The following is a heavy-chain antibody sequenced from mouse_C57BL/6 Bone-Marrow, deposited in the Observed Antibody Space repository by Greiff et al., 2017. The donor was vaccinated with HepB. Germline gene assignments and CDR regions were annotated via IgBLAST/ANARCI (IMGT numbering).Heavy chain of an antibody. V-gene: IGHV1-26*01. J-gene: IGHJ3*01. CDR2: INPNNGGT. Sequence: EVQLQQSGPELVKPGASVKISCKASGYTFTDYYMNWVKQSHGKSLEWIGDINPNNGGTSYNQKFKGKATLTVDKSSSTAYMELRSLTSEDSAVYYCARGKYGNLPAYWGQGTLVTVSA. CDR1: GYTFTDYY. D-gene: IGHD2-1*01. CDR3: ARGKYGNLPAY.